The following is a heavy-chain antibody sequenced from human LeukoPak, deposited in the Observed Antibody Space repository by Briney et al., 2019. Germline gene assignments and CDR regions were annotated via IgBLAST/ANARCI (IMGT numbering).Heavy chain of an antibody. Sequence: GESLKISCKGSGYSFIHFWIGWVRQMPGKGLEWMGIIYPGDSDTRYSPSFQGQVTISVDKSINTAYLQWSRLKASDTAMYYCARHSKSGYSGYESDYWGQGTLVTVSS. CDR3: ARHSKSGYSGYESDY. J-gene: IGHJ4*02. V-gene: IGHV5-51*01. D-gene: IGHD5-12*01. CDR1: GYSFIHFW. CDR2: IYPGDSDT.